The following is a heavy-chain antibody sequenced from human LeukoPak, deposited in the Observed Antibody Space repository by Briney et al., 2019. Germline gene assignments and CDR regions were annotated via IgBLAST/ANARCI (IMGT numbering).Heavy chain of an antibody. J-gene: IGHJ4*02. D-gene: IGHD4-17*01. CDR3: ARDWFDGDYDRFDY. CDR2: INQEGSQK. CDR1: GFTFSSYW. V-gene: IGHV3-7*03. Sequence: GGSLRLSCAVSGFTFSSYWMSWFRQAPGKGLEWVANINQEGSQKFSVDSVKGRFTISRDNAKNSLSLQMNSLRVEDTAVYYCARDWFDGDYDRFDYWGQGTLVTVSS.